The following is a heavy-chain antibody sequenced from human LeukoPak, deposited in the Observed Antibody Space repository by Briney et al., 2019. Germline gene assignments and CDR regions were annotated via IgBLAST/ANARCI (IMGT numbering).Heavy chain of an antibody. CDR3: AKARYSSGWYNFDY. D-gene: IGHD6-19*01. V-gene: IGHV3-23*01. Sequence: GGSLRLSCAASGFTFSSYAMSWVRQAPGKGLEWVSAISGSGGSTYYADSVKGRFTISRDNSKNTLYLHMNSLRAEDTAVYYYAKARYSSGWYNFDYWGQGTLVTVSS. CDR1: GFTFSSYA. J-gene: IGHJ4*02. CDR2: ISGSGGST.